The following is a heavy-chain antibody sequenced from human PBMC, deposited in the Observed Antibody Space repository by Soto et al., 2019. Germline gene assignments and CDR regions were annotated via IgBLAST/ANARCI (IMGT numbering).Heavy chain of an antibody. CDR2: IYYSGST. V-gene: IGHV4-30-4*01. J-gene: IGHJ5*02. CDR3: ARDSATDFWSGYYLPSGWFDP. Sequence: SETLSLTCTVSGGSISSGDYYWSWIRQPPGKGLEWIGYIYYSGSTYYNPSLKSRVTISVDTSKNQFSLKLSSVTAADTAVYYCARDSATDFWSGYYLPSGWFDPWGQGTLVTVSS. CDR1: GGSISSGDYY. D-gene: IGHD3-3*01.